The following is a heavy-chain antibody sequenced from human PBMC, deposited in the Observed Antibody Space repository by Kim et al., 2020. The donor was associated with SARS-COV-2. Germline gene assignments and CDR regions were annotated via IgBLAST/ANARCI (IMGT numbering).Heavy chain of an antibody. CDR3: ARAPTYGDSQPYYYYYMDV. V-gene: IGHV3-48*02. D-gene: IGHD4-17*01. J-gene: IGHJ6*03. Sequence: GGSLRLSCAASGFTFSSYSMNWVRQAPGKGLEWVSYISSSSSTIYYADSVKGRFTISRDNAKNSLYLQMNSLRDEDTAVYYCARAPTYGDSQPYYYYYMDVWGKGTTVTVSS. CDR1: GFTFSSYS. CDR2: ISSSSSTI.